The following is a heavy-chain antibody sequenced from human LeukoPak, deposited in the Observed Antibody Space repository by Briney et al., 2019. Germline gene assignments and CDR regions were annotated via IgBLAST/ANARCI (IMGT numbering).Heavy chain of an antibody. CDR2: ISSSGSTI. Sequence: QTGGSLRLSCTASGFTFGDYAMSWFRQAPGKGLEWVSYISSSGSTIYYADSVKGRFTISRDNAKNSLYPQMNSLRAEDTAVYYCAELGITMIGGVWGKGTTVTISS. J-gene: IGHJ6*04. CDR1: GFTFGDYA. D-gene: IGHD3-10*02. V-gene: IGHV3-48*03. CDR3: AELGITMIGGV.